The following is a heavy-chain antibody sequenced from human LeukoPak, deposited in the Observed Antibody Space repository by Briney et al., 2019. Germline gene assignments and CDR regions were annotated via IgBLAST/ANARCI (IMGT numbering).Heavy chain of an antibody. CDR3: ARDYDVIPAAGNGMDV. J-gene: IGHJ6*02. CDR2: NIRYNGNT. D-gene: IGHD2-2*01. CDR1: AYTXISYG. Sequence: ASVKVSCKASAYTXISYGISWVRQAPGQRLEWMVWNIRYNGNTKYAQNVQGRVTMTKDTSTSKAYMELTSLRSDDTAVYYCARDYDVIPAAGNGMDVWGQGTTVAVSS. V-gene: IGHV1-18*01.